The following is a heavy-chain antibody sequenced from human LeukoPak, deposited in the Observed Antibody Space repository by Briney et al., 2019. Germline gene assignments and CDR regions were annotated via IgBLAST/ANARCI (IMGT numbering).Heavy chain of an antibody. CDR3: ARQAARPYDY. Sequence: GGSLRLSCAASGFTFNSYSMHWVRQAPGKGLEWVTVISYDGSNKYYADSVKGRFTISRDNSKNTLYLQMNSLRTEDTAVFYCARQAARPYDYWGQGTLVTVSS. J-gene: IGHJ4*02. CDR1: GFTFNSYS. D-gene: IGHD6-6*01. CDR2: ISYDGSNK. V-gene: IGHV3-30-3*01.